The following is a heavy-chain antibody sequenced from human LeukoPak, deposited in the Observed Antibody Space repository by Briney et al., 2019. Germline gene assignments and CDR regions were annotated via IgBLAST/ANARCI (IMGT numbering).Heavy chain of an antibody. CDR2: ISAYSGNT. D-gene: IGHD3-10*01. Sequence: ASVKVSCKASGYTFTSYGISWVRQAPGQGLEWMGWISAYSGNTNYVEKFHDRVTMTTDSSTGIAYMELRSLQFDDTAVYYCAINYGSGSAPLDPWGQGTLVTVSA. J-gene: IGHJ5*02. V-gene: IGHV1-18*01. CDR3: AINYGSGSAPLDP. CDR1: GYTFTSYG.